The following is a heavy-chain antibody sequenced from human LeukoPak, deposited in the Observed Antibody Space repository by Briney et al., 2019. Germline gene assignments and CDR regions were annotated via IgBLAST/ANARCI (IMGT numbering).Heavy chain of an antibody. CDR1: GFTFTSYA. V-gene: IGHV1-18*01. D-gene: IGHD3-10*01. CDR2: ISAYNGNT. CDR3: ARKPMVRGVYRFDP. J-gene: IGHJ5*02. Sequence: ASVKVSCKASGFTFTSYALDWLRQAPGQGLEWMGWISAYNGNTNYAQKLQGRVTMTTDTSTSTAYMELRSLRSDDTAVYYCARKPMVRGVYRFDPWGQGTLVTVSS.